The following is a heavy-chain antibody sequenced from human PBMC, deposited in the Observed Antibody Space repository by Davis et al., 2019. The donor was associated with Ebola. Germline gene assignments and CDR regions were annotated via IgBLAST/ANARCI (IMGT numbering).Heavy chain of an antibody. D-gene: IGHD4-17*01. Sequence: MPSETLSLTCTVSGGSINNYYWHWIRQPPGKGLEWIGYIYSSGATNYDSSLTSRVTMSVDTSKNQISLKLNSVTTADTAVYYCARGRPSTVTTDYYAMDIWGKGTTVTVSS. J-gene: IGHJ6*04. CDR3: ARGRPSTVTTDYYAMDI. CDR2: IYSSGAT. V-gene: IGHV4-59*01. CDR1: GGSINNYY.